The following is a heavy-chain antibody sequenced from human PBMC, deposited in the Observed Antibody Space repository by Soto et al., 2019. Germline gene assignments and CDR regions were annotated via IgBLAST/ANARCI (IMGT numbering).Heavy chain of an antibody. Sequence: SETLSLTCTVSVGSVSSGSYYWSWIRQPPGKGLEWIGYIYYSGSTNYNPSLKSRVTISVDTSKNQFSLKLSSVTAADTAVYYCARDYRGGPDKDYDSSGYTDYWGQGTLVTVSS. V-gene: IGHV4-61*01. J-gene: IGHJ4*02. D-gene: IGHD3-22*01. CDR1: VGSVSSGSYY. CDR3: ARDYRGGPDKDYDSSGYTDY. CDR2: IYYSGST.